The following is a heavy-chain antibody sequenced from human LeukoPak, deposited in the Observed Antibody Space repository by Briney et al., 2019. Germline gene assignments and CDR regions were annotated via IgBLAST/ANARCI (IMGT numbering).Heavy chain of an antibody. V-gene: IGHV3-23*01. D-gene: IGHD5-18*01. Sequence: GGSLRLSCAASGFTFTNAWMTWVRQAPGKGLEWVSAISGSGGSTYYADSVKGRFTISRDNSKNTLYLQMNSLRAEDTAVYYCATGVYSYEGYWGQGTLVTVSS. J-gene: IGHJ4*02. CDR3: ATGVYSYEGY. CDR2: ISGSGGST. CDR1: GFTFTNAW.